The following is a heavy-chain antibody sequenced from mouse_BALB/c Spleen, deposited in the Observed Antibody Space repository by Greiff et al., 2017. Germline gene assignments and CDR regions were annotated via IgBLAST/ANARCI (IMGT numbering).Heavy chain of an antibody. CDR3: ARSHYGNYVYFDV. CDR1: GYTFTSYW. CDR2: IDPSDSYT. J-gene: IGHJ1*01. D-gene: IGHD2-1*01. Sequence: QVQLQQPGAELVKPGASVKLSCKASGYTFTSYWMHWVKQRPGQGLEWIGEIDPSDSYTNYNQKFKGKATLTVDKSSSTAYMQLSSLTSEDSAVYYCARSHYGNYVYFDVGGEGNTVTVSS. V-gene: IGHV1-69*02.